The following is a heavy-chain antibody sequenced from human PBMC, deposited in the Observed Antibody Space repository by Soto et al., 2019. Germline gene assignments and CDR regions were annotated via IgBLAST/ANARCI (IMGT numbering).Heavy chain of an antibody. Sequence: ASVKVSCKASGYTFTSYDINWVRQATGQGLEWMGWMNPNSGNTGYAQKFQGRVTMTRNTSISTAYMELSSLRSEDTAVYYCARTVEYSSSLDYYYYMDVWGKGTTVTVSS. V-gene: IGHV1-8*01. CDR3: ARTVEYSSSLDYYYYMDV. CDR2: MNPNSGNT. CDR1: GYTFTSYD. D-gene: IGHD6-6*01. J-gene: IGHJ6*03.